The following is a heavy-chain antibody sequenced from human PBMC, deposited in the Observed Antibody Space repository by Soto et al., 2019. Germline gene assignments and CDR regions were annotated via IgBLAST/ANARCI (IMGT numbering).Heavy chain of an antibody. Sequence: QVQLQESGPGLVKPSQTLSLTCTVSGGSISTDGHYWSWIRQLPGKGLGWIGYISHSGSTYYNPSLKSRLAMSIDTSKNQFSLKLNSVTAADTAVYYCARDRGYTYGYWYGMDVWGQGTSVTVSS. CDR3: ARDRGYTYGYWYGMDV. D-gene: IGHD5-18*01. CDR1: GGSISTDGHY. V-gene: IGHV4-31*03. CDR2: ISHSGST. J-gene: IGHJ6*02.